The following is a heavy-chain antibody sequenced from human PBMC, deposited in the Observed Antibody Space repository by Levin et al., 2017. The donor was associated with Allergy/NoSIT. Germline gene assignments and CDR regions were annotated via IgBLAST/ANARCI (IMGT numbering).Heavy chain of an antibody. CDR3: AREVDRSTETSDAFDI. J-gene: IGHJ3*02. CDR1: YGSITTPNYY. Sequence: SETLSLTCTVSYGSITTPNYYWSWIRQHPGKGLEWIGYIYYNGRTYYNPSLESRIVISRDTSRDPFSLLVSSVTAADTDVYYCAREVDRSTETSDAFDIWGQGTMVTVSS. CDR2: IYYNGRT. V-gene: IGHV4-31*03. D-gene: IGHD4-17*01.